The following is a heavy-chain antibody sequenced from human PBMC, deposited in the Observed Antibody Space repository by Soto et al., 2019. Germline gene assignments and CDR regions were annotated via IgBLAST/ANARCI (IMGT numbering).Heavy chain of an antibody. CDR3: ARHLMSMIGTTPAFEI. CDR1: GYSFTKYW. V-gene: IGHV5-10-1*01. D-gene: IGHD3-22*01. CDR2: IDPSDSYT. Sequence: GESLKISCKGSGYSFTKYWITWVRQMPGQGLEWMGRIDPSDSYTDYSPSFQGHVTMSTDKSIPTAYLQWNSLRASDTAIYYCARHLMSMIGTTPAFEIWGQGTKVTVSS. J-gene: IGHJ3*02.